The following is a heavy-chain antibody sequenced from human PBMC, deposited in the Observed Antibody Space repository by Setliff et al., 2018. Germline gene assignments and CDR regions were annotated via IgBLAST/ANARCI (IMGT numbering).Heavy chain of an antibody. D-gene: IGHD1-1*01. Sequence: PGGSLRLSCAASGFTFKDYGMAWVRQSPGKGLEWVAGINWSGGTAGYADSVRGRFTISRDNSENTLDLQMNSLRVEDTALYYCAKVKKQLIRGSGFDYWGQGTLVTVSS. V-gene: IGHV3-20*04. CDR2: INWSGGTA. CDR1: GFTFKDYG. CDR3: AKVKKQLIRGSGFDY. J-gene: IGHJ4*02.